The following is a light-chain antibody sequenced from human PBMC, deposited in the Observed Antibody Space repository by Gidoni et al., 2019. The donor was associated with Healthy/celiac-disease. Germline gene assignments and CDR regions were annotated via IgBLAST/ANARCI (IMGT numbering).Light chain of an antibody. CDR1: QSISSW. CDR3: QQYNRYPFT. CDR2: TAS. J-gene: IGKJ3*01. V-gene: IGKV1-5*03. Sequence: DIQMTQSPSTLSASVGDRVTITCRASQSISSWLAWYQQKPGKAPKLLIYTASILESGVPSRFSGSGSGTEFTLTISSLQPDDFATYYCQQYNRYPFTFGPGTKVDIK.